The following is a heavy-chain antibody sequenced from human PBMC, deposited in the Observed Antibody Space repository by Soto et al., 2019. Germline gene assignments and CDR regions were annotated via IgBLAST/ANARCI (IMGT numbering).Heavy chain of an antibody. D-gene: IGHD2-15*01. V-gene: IGHV3-13*04. CDR3: ARGQEVGAHFFDS. CDR2: IGISGDT. CDR1: GFTFSKFD. J-gene: IGHJ4*02. Sequence: GSLRLSCEASGFTFSKFDMHWVRQPTGKGLEWVSTIGISGDTYYAVSVKGRFTISRDNAENSLSLQMNSLRAGDTALYFCARGQEVGAHFFDSWGQGTQVTVSS.